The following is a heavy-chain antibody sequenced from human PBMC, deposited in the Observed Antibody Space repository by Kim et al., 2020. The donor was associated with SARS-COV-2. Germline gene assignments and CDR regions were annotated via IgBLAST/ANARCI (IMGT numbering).Heavy chain of an antibody. D-gene: IGHD3-9*01. CDR1: GGSISSSSYY. CDR2: IYYSGST. Sequence: SETLSLTCTVSGGSISSSSYYWGWIRQPPGKGLEWIGSIYYSGSTYYNPSLKRRVTISVDTSKNQFSLKLSSVTAADTAVYYCARPNYDILTGRSYYFDYWGQGTLVTVSS. J-gene: IGHJ4*02. V-gene: IGHV4-39*01. CDR3: ARPNYDILTGRSYYFDY.